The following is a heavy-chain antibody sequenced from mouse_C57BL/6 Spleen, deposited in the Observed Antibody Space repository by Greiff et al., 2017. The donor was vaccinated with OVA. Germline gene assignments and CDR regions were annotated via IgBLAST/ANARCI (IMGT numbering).Heavy chain of an antibody. J-gene: IGHJ4*01. D-gene: IGHD1-1*01. CDR2: INPGSGYT. V-gene: IGHV1-7*01. Sequence: QVQLQQSGAELAKPGASVKLSCKASGYTFTSYWMHWVKQRPGQGLEWIGYINPGSGYTKYNQKFKDKATLTADKSSSKAYMQLSSLTYEDSAVYYCAKVTTLHYYAMDYWGQGPSVTVST. CDR3: AKVTTLHYYAMDY. CDR1: GYTFTSYW.